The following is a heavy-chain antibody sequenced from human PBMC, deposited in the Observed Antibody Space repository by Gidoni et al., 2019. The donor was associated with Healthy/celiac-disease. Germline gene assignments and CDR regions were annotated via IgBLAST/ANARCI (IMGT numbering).Heavy chain of an antibody. CDR1: GSTFSGSA. J-gene: IGHJ6*04. V-gene: IGHV3-73*02. D-gene: IGHD6-13*01. CDR2: IRSKANRYGT. Sequence: EVQLVESGGVLVQPARSLPLSCPAHGSTFSGSALHWVRQGTGKGLGWVGRIRSKANRYGTAYAASVKGRFTISRDDSKNTAYLQMNSLKTEETAVYYCTSRGREYGGSWTGYYYGMDVWGKGTTVTVSS. CDR3: TSRGREYGGSWTGYYYGMDV.